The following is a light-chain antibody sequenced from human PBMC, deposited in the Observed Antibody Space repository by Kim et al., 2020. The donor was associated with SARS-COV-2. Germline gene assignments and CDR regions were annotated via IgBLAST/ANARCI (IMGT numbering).Light chain of an antibody. V-gene: IGLV3-1*01. Sequence: VSPGQTASIPCSGDKLGDKYAYWYQQRAGQSPVLVIYEDKKRPSGIPERFSGSNSGNTATLTISGTQPMDEGDYYCQAWDSSTYVFGTGTRVTVL. CDR1: KLGDKY. CDR2: EDK. CDR3: QAWDSSTYV. J-gene: IGLJ1*01.